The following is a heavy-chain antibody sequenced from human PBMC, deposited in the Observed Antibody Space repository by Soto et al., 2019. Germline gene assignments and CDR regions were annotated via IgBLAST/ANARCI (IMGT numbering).Heavy chain of an antibody. CDR3: ATVGSGGGSGWFDP. Sequence: PSETLSLTCTVSGGSISSYYWSWIRQPPGKGLEWIGYIYYSGSTNYNPSLKSRVTISVDTSKNQFSLKLSSVTAADTAVYYCATVGSGGGSGWFDPWGQGTLVNVLL. J-gene: IGHJ5*02. CDR2: IYYSGST. CDR1: GGSISSYY. D-gene: IGHD3-10*01. V-gene: IGHV4-59*01.